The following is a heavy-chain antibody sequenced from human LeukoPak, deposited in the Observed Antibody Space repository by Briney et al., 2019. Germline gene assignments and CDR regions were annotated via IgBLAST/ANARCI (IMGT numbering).Heavy chain of an antibody. D-gene: IGHD5-18*01. J-gene: IGHJ4*02. Sequence: SETLSLTCTVSGASISSSNYYWGWIRQPPGKGLEWIGSIYYSGSTYNNPSLKSRVTISVDTSKNQFSLRLSSVTAADTAVYYCAKTGPVYTYGYFDYWSQGTLVTVSS. CDR3: AKTGPVYTYGYFDY. V-gene: IGHV4-39*01. CDR2: IYYSGST. CDR1: GASISSSNYY.